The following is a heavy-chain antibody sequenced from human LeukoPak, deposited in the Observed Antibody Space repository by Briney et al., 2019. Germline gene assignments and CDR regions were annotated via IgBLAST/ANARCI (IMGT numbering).Heavy chain of an antibody. CDR1: GGSIRGDY. V-gene: IGHV4-4*07. Sequence: PSETLSLTCDVSGGSIRGDYWSWIRQPAGRGLEGIGRVHTSGSTNYNPSLKSRVTLSQDTSKNQFYLRLTSVTAADTAVYYCARDGGANRNFDYWGQGMLVTVSS. CDR3: ARDGGANRNFDY. D-gene: IGHD4/OR15-4a*01. J-gene: IGHJ4*02. CDR2: VHTSGST.